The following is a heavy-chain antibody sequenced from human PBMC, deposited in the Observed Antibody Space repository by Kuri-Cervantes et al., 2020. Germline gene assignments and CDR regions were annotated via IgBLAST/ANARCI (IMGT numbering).Heavy chain of an antibody. CDR3: ARTPGGYSYSDY. CDR2: IYHSGST. D-gene: IGHD5-18*01. J-gene: IGHJ4*02. Sequence: GSLRLSCAVSDYFISSGYYWGWIRQPPGKGLEWIGSIYHSGSTYYNPSLKSRVTISVDTSKKQFSLKLSSVTAADTAVYYCARTPGGYSYSDYWGQGTLVTVSS. CDR1: DYFISSGYY. V-gene: IGHV4-38-2*01.